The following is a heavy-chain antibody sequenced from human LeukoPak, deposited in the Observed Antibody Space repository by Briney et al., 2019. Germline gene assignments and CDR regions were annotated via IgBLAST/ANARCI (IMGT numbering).Heavy chain of an antibody. Sequence: ASVKVSCKASGYTFTSYDINWVRQATGQGLEWMGWMNPNSGNTGYAQKFQGRVTMTRNTSISTAYMELSSLRSEDTAVYYCARGRSGSGSYYTPKGYYYYGMDVWGQGTTVTVSS. CDR3: ARGRSGSGSYYTPKGYYYYGMDV. V-gene: IGHV1-8*01. D-gene: IGHD3-10*01. CDR1: GYTFTSYD. J-gene: IGHJ6*02. CDR2: MNPNSGNT.